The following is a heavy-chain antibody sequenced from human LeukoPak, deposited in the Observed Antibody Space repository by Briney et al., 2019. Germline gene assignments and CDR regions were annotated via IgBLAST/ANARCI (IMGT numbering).Heavy chain of an antibody. CDR2: ITSSSSPI. CDR1: GITFSIYS. CDR3: ARSAYCTSTSCLHGRGAFDI. D-gene: IGHD2-2*01. Sequence: PGGSLRLSCAASGITFSIYSMNWVRQAPGKGLEWVSYITSSSSPIYYADSVKGRFTISRDNAKNSLYLQMNSLRVEDTAVYYCARSAYCTSTSCLHGRGAFDIWGQGTMVTVSS. V-gene: IGHV3-48*04. J-gene: IGHJ3*02.